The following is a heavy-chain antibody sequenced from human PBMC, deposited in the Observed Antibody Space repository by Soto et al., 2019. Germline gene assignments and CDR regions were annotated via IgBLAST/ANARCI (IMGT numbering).Heavy chain of an antibody. J-gene: IGHJ4*02. V-gene: IGHV4-30-4*01. CDR1: GGSISSGDYY. Sequence: SETLSLTCTVSGGSISSGDYYWSWIRQPPGKGLEWIGYIYYSGCTYYNPSLKSRVTISVDTSKNQFSLKLSSVTAADTAVYYCARVGYYYDSSGYLSRVFDYWGQGTLVTVSS. CDR2: IYYSGCT. D-gene: IGHD3-22*01. CDR3: ARVGYYYDSSGYLSRVFDY.